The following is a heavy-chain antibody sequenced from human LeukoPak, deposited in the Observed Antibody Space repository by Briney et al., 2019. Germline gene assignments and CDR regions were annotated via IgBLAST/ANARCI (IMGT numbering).Heavy chain of an antibody. J-gene: IGHJ5*01. Sequence: SETPSLTCTVSGASISSYYWSWIRQPAGKGLEWIGRVYSSGSTNYNPSLKSRVTMSEDTSKNQFSLKLRSVTAADTAVYYCAGDPDGYNWFDSWGQGTQVTVST. D-gene: IGHD1-14*01. CDR1: GASISSYY. CDR3: AGDPDGYNWFDS. V-gene: IGHV4-4*07. CDR2: VYSSGST.